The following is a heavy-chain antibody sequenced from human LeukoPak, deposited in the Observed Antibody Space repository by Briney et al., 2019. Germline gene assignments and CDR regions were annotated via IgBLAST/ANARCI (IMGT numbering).Heavy chain of an antibody. CDR1: GYTFTSYY. Sequence: ASVTVSCKASGYTFTSYYIHWVRQAPGQGLEWMGIISPSGGSTSYVQKFRGRVTIPMDTSRSTVYMELSSLRSEDTAVYYCAREGNWNGGGAITYNWFDPWGQGTLVTVSS. CDR3: AREGNWNGGGAITYNWFDP. CDR2: ISPSGGST. V-gene: IGHV1-46*01. D-gene: IGHD1-1*01. J-gene: IGHJ5*02.